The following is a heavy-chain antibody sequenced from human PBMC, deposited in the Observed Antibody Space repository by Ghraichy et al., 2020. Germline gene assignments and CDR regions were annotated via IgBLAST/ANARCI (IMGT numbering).Heavy chain of an antibody. CDR1: GDSVSSNSAA. CDR3: ARDLTGATSHYFDY. CDR2: TYYKSKWNN. D-gene: IGHD5-24*01. V-gene: IGHV6-1*01. J-gene: IGHJ4*02. Sequence: SQTLSLTSAISGDSVSSNSAAWNWIRQSPSRGLEWLGRTYYKSKWNNDYAPSVRSRITINPDTSKNHFSLQLNSVTPEDTAVYYCARDLTGATSHYFDYWGQGTLVTVSS.